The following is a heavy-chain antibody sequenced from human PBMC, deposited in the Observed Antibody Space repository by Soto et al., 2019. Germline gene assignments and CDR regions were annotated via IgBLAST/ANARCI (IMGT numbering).Heavy chain of an antibody. CDR3: AKDRKAAAGTYWPYYYYYYGMDV. CDR2: ISYDGSNK. D-gene: IGHD6-13*01. CDR1: GFTFSSYG. J-gene: IGHJ6*02. Sequence: PGGSLRLSCAASGFTFSSYGMHWVRQAPGKGLEWVAVISYDGSNKYYADSVKGRFTISRDNSKNTLYLQMNSLRAEDTAVYYCAKDRKAAAGTYWPYYYYYYGMDVWGQGTTVTVSS. V-gene: IGHV3-30*18.